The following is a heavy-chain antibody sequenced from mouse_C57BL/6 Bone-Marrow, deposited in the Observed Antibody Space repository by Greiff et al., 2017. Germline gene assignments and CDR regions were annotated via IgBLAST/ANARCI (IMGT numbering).Heavy chain of an antibody. CDR1: GYTFTSHW. CDR3: AREESYDYFYAMDY. V-gene: IGHV1-56*01. CDR2: IFPGSGST. Sequence: VQLQQSGSELVRPGASVKISCKAPGYTFTSHWMQWVRQRPGQGLEWIGEIFPGSGSTYYNEKFKGKATLTVDTSSSTASMQLSSLTSEDSAVYFCAREESYDYFYAMDYWGQGTSVTVSS. J-gene: IGHJ4*01. D-gene: IGHD2-4*01.